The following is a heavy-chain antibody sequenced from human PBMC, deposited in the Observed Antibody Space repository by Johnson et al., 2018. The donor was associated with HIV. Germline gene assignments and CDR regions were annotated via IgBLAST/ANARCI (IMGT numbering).Heavy chain of an antibody. Sequence: EQLVESGGGVVQPGGSLRLSCAASGFTFSDYYMRWIRQAPGKGLEWVANIKQDGSEKYYVDSVKGRFTISRDNAKNSLYLQMNSLRAEDTAVYYCARDRGGGRYHDAFDIWGQGTMVTVSS. D-gene: IGHD1-26*01. V-gene: IGHV3-7*01. CDR3: ARDRGGGRYHDAFDI. CDR1: GFTFSDYY. J-gene: IGHJ3*02. CDR2: IKQDGSEK.